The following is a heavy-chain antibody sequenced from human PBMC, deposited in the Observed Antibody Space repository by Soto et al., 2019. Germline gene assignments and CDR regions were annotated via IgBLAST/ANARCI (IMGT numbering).Heavy chain of an antibody. Sequence: PGGSLRLSCTASGFTFSTYTMSWVRQAPGKGLEWVSSISRSGSYIYYADSVKGRFTISRDGTRNAVYLRMNSLGGEDTAVYYCAREGSLDDWRESWWGMDVWGQGTTVTVSS. D-gene: IGHD2-8*02. J-gene: IGHJ6*02. V-gene: IGHV3-21*01. CDR1: GFTFSTYT. CDR2: ISRSGSYI. CDR3: AREGSLDDWRESWWGMDV.